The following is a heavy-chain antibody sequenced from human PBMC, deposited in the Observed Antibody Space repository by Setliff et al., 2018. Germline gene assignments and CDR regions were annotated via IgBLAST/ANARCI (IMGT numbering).Heavy chain of an antibody. Sequence: ASVKVSCKTSGFSFSTFGFSWVRQAPGQGLEWMGWISPYSGETNYAQKFQDRLSVTADTSSKTTYMELRSLTSDDTAVYFCTRSRAPRVVLAADFDLWGQGTLLTVSS. CDR1: GFSFSTFG. V-gene: IGHV1-18*01. CDR3: TRSRAPRVVLAADFDL. CDR2: ISPYSGET. D-gene: IGHD2-15*01. J-gene: IGHJ4*02.